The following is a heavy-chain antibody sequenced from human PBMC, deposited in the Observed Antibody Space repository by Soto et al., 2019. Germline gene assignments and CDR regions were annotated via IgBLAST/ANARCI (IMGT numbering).Heavy chain of an antibody. Sequence: GESLKISCKGSGYSFTSSWISWVRLMPGRGLEWMGRIDPRDSYTNYSPSFQGHVTISADKSITTAYLQWSSLKASDTAMYYCATTSRYYDVLTGSPPRYYGLDVWGQGTTVTVSS. D-gene: IGHD3-9*01. CDR1: GYSFTSSW. V-gene: IGHV5-10-1*01. CDR2: IDPRDSYT. CDR3: ATTSRYYDVLTGSPPRYYGLDV. J-gene: IGHJ6*02.